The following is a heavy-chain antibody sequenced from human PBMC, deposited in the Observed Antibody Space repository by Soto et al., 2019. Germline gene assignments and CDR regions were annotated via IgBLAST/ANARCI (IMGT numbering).Heavy chain of an antibody. CDR1: GFTFSSYA. CDR3: AKDLHIYPGYWSGCAFDI. CDR2: ISGSGGST. V-gene: IGHV3-23*01. J-gene: IGHJ3*02. D-gene: IGHD2-15*01. Sequence: EVQLLESGGGLVQPGGSLRLSCAASGFTFSSYAMSWVRQAPGKGLEWVSAISGSGGSTYYADSVKGRFTISRDNSKNTLYLQMSSLRAEDTAVYYCAKDLHIYPGYWSGCAFDIWGQGTMVTVSS.